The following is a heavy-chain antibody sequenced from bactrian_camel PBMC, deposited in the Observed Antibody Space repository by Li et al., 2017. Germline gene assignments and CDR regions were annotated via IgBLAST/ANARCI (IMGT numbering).Heavy chain of an antibody. CDR1: VDTIGRYC. CDR2: IESDGST. CDR3: ATVPTSYYTPIPYNY. Sequence: HVQLVESGGGSVQVGGSLRLSCVASVDTIGRYCMGWFRQIPDKEREGIAGIESDGSTSYADSVKGRFTVSQDSAKNTVYLQMNSLKSEDTALYYCATVPTSYYTPIPYNYWGQGTQVTVS. V-gene: IGHV3S9*01. J-gene: IGHJ4*01. D-gene: IGHD2*01.